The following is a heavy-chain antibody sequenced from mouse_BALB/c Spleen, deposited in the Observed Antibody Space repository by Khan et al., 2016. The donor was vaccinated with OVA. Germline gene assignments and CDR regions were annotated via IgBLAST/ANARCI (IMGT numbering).Heavy chain of an antibody. D-gene: IGHD1-1*01. CDR1: GFTFSNYG. CDR3: ARTPGYYGSNYFDY. V-gene: IGHV5-9-3*01. Sequence: EVQLQESGGGLVKPGGSLKFSCAASGFTFSNYGMSWVRQTPEKRLEWVATISSGGSYTYYPDSVKGRFTISRDNANSTLYLKMSSLRSEDTAMYYCARTPGYYGSNYFDYWGQGTTLTVSS. J-gene: IGHJ2*01. CDR2: ISSGGSYT.